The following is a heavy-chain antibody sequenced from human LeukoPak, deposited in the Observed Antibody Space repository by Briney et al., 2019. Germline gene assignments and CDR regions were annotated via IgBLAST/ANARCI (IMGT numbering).Heavy chain of an antibody. V-gene: IGHV3-30*18. D-gene: IGHD6-19*01. CDR2: ISYDGNDK. CDR3: AKRRAGPGPFEPPHS. J-gene: IGHJ4*02. Sequence: GRSLRLSCAASGFIFTTYGMYWVRQAPGEGLEWVAVISYDGNDKYYADSVKGRFTISRDNSKNTLYLQMNSLRPEDTAVYYCAKRRAGPGPFEPPHSWGQGTLVTVSS. CDR1: GFIFTTYG.